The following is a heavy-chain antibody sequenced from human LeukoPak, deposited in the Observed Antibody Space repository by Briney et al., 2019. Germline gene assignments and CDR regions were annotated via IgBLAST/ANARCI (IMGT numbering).Heavy chain of an antibody. V-gene: IGHV3-30*18. J-gene: IGHJ3*02. CDR3: AKGVEAFDI. Sequence: PGRSLRLSCAASGFTFSSYGMHWVRQAPGKGLEWVAVISYDGSNKYYADSVKGRFTISRDNSKNTLYLQMNSLRAEDTAVYYCAKGVEAFDIWGQGTMVTVSS. CDR1: GFTFSSYG. CDR2: ISYDGSNK. D-gene: IGHD3-3*01.